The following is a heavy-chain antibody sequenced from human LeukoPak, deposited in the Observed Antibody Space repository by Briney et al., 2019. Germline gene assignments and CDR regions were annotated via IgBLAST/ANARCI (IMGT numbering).Heavy chain of an antibody. Sequence: GRSLRLSCAASGFTFDGFGMTWVRQSPEKGLEWVSSIDWSGTRISYADSVTGRFTISRDNAKNTLYVQMNSLRAEDTAVYYCTRDWRKAGMDVWGQGTTVTVSS. CDR1: GFTFDGFG. D-gene: IGHD1-1*01. V-gene: IGHV3-9*01. J-gene: IGHJ6*02. CDR3: TRDWRKAGMDV. CDR2: IDWSGTRI.